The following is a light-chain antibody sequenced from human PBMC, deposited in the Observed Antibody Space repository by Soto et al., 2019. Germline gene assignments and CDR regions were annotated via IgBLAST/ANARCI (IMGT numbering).Light chain of an antibody. CDR3: QHYNDWPYT. V-gene: IGKV3-15*01. Sequence: ELVMTQSPGTLSVSPGERATLSCRASQSVSNALAWYQQKPGQAPRLLIYGASTRATGIPARFSGTGSGTEFTLTISSLRSEDFAVYFCQHYNDWPYTFGQGTKVDIK. CDR1: QSVSNA. J-gene: IGKJ2*01. CDR2: GAS.